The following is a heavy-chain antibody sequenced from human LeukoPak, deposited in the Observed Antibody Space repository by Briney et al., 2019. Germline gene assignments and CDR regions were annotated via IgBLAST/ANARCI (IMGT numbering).Heavy chain of an antibody. V-gene: IGHV1-18*01. CDR2: ISAYTSNT. CDR3: ARDRITIFGLLIALHNWFDP. CDR1: GYTFTSYG. D-gene: IGHD3/OR15-3a*01. J-gene: IGHJ5*02. Sequence: ASVKVSFKASGYTFTSYGISGVRQAPGEGLEGMGWISAYTSNTHNAQKLQGRVNMTTDTSTSTAYMELRSLRSDDTAVYYCARDRITIFGLLIALHNWFDPWGQGTLVTVSS.